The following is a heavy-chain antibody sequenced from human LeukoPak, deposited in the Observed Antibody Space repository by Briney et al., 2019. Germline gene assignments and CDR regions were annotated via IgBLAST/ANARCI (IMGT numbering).Heavy chain of an antibody. J-gene: IGHJ6*03. D-gene: IGHD6-6*01. Sequence: GGSLRLSCAASGFTFSSYAMSWVRQAPGMGLEWVSTITGSGDSTYYADSVKGRFTISRDNSKNTLYLQMNSLRAEDTAVYYCAKVASSSRQYYMDVWGKGTTVTVSS. V-gene: IGHV3-23*01. CDR2: ITGSGDST. CDR3: AKVASSSRQYYMDV. CDR1: GFTFSSYA.